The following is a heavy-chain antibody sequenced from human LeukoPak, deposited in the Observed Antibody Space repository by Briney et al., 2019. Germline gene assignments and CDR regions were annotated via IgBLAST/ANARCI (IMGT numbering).Heavy chain of an antibody. CDR1: GFTSSTDV. V-gene: IGHV3-23*01. CDR2: ISDSGGST. Sequence: GATLRLSCAASGFTSSTDVVNWVRQAPGKRLEWVSTISDSGGSTYYADSVKGRFTISRDNSKSTLYLQMNSLRAEDTAVYYCGRYYVMDVWGQGTSVTVSS. J-gene: IGHJ6*02. CDR3: GRYYVMDV.